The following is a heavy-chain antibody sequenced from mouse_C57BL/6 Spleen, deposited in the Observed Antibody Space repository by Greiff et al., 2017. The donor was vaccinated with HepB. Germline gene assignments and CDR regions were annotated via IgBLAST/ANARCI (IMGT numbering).Heavy chain of an antibody. Sequence: QVHVKQSGAELARPGASVKMSCKASGYTFTSYTMHWVKQRPGQGLEWIGYINPSSGYTKYNQKFKDKATLTADKSSSTAYMQLSSLTSEDSAVYYCARSTHYYAMDYWGQGTSVTVSS. J-gene: IGHJ4*01. V-gene: IGHV1-4*01. CDR3: ARSTHYYAMDY. CDR2: INPSSGYT. D-gene: IGHD6-1*01. CDR1: GYTFTSYT.